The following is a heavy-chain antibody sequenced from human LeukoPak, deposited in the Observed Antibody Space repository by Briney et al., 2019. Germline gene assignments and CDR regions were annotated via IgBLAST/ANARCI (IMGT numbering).Heavy chain of an antibody. J-gene: IGHJ3*02. CDR2: INPSGGST. D-gene: IGHD1-1*01. Sequence: EASVNVPCKASGYTFTSYYMHWVRQAPGQGLEWMGIINPSGGSTSYAQKFQGRVTMTRDTSTSTVYMELSSLRSEDTAVYYCARASPRVWNAFDIWGQGTMVTVSS. V-gene: IGHV1-46*01. CDR3: ARASPRVWNAFDI. CDR1: GYTFTSYY.